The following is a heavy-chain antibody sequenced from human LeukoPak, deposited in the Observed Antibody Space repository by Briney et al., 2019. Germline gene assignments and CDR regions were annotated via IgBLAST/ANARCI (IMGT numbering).Heavy chain of an antibody. CDR1: GRSISSYY. CDR2: IYYSGST. D-gene: IGHD2-15*01. V-gene: IGHV4-59*01. Sequence: SETLSLTCTVSGRSISSYYWSWIRQPPAKGLEWIGYIYYSGSTNYNPSLKSRVTISVDTSKNQFSLKLSSVTAADTAVYYCARDLRCQLPGASRSCHWAFDIWGQGTMVTVSS. CDR3: ARDLRCQLPGASRSCHWAFDI. J-gene: IGHJ3*02.